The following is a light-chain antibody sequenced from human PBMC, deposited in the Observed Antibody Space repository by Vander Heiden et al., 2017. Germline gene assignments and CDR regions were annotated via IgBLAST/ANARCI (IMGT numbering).Light chain of an antibody. V-gene: IGLV2-11*01. Sequence: QSALTQPRSVSGSPGQSVTISCPGTSSDVGRYNYVSWYQQHPGKAPKVMIYDVSKRPSGVPDRFSGSKSGYTASLTISGLQAEDEADYYCCSYAGSYTYVFGTGTQVTVL. CDR1: SSDVGRYNY. CDR2: DVS. J-gene: IGLJ1*01. CDR3: CSYAGSYTYV.